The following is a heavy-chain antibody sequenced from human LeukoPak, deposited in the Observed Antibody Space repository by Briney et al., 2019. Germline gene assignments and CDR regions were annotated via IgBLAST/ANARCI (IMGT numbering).Heavy chain of an antibody. CDR1: GYSFNSYW. V-gene: IGHV5-51*01. Sequence: GESLKISCKGSGYSFNSYWIGWVRQMPGKGLEWMGIIYPGDSDTIYSPSFQGQVTMSVDKSIRTAYLQWSSLKASDSAMYYCARRSGSYYAFDIWGQGTMVTVSS. CDR2: IYPGDSDT. CDR3: ARRSGSYYAFDI. J-gene: IGHJ3*02. D-gene: IGHD1-26*01.